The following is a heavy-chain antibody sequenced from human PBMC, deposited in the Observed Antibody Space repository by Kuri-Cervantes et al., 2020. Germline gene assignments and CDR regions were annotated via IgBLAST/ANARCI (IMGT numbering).Heavy chain of an antibody. D-gene: IGHD3-10*01. J-gene: IGHJ3*02. V-gene: IGHV4-39*01. CDR1: GGSISSSSYY. CDR3: ARRYYGSDAFDI. CDR2: IYYSGST. Sequence: SETLSLTCTVSGGSISSSSYYWGWIRQPPGKGLEWIGSIYYSGSTYYNPSLKSRVTISVDTSKNQFSLKLSPVTAADTAVYYCARRYYGSDAFDIWGQGTMVTVSS.